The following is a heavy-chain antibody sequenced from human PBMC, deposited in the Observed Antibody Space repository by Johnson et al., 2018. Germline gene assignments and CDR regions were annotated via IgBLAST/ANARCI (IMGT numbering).Heavy chain of an antibody. Sequence: VQLVQSGGGLVQPGGSLRLSCAASGVTFSSFWMHWVRQAPGKGLVWVSRINSDGRSTDYADSVKGRFTISRDNAKNTLFLQMNSLRAEDTAVYYCARGATAYHYFDYWGQGTLVTVSA. J-gene: IGHJ4*02. CDR3: ARGATAYHYFDY. D-gene: IGHD3-16*01. CDR2: INSDGRST. V-gene: IGHV3-74*02. CDR1: GVTFSSFW.